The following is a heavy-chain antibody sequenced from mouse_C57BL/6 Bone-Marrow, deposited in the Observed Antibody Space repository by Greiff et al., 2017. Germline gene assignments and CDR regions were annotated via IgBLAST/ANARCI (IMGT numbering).Heavy chain of an antibody. CDR3: ARTTVVAHWYFDV. CDR2: IHPNSGST. J-gene: IGHJ1*03. V-gene: IGHV1-64*01. D-gene: IGHD1-1*01. CDR1: GYTFTSYW. Sequence: VQLQQPGAELVKPGASVKLSCKASGYTFTSYWMHWVKQRPGQGLEWIGMIHPNSGSTNYNEKFKSKATLTVDKSSSTAYMQLSSLTSEDSAVYYGARTTVVAHWYFDVWGTGTTVTVSS.